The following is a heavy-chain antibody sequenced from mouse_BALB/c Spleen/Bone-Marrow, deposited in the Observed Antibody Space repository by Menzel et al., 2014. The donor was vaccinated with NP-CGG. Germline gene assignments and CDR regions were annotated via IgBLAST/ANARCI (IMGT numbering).Heavy chain of an antibody. CDR1: GYTFTSYW. CDR3: ATGYYAMDS. CDR2: INPTSGYT. V-gene: IGHV1-7*01. Sequence: VQLQQSGAELAKPGASVKMSCKAPGYTFTSYWMHWVKQRPGQGLEWIGYINPTSGYTECNQKFKDKATLTADKSSSTAYMQLGSLTSEDSAVYYCATGYYAMDSWGQGSSVTVSS. J-gene: IGHJ4*01.